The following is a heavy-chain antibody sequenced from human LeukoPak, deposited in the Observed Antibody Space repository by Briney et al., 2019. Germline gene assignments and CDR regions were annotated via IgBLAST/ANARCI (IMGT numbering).Heavy chain of an antibody. Sequence: SETPSLTCTVSGGSISSYYLSWIRQPPGKGLEWIGYIYDSESTNYNPSLKSLVTISVDTSKNQFSLKLSSVTAADTAVYYCARTLTTVTYAGYFDYWGQGTLVTVSS. D-gene: IGHD4-17*01. J-gene: IGHJ4*02. CDR3: ARTLTTVTYAGYFDY. CDR1: GGSISSYY. CDR2: IYDSEST. V-gene: IGHV4-59*01.